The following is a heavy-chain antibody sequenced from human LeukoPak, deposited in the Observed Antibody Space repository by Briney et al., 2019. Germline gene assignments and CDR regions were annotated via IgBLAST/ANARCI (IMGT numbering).Heavy chain of an antibody. Sequence: SVKVSCKASGGTFSSYAISWVRQAPGQGLEWMGGIIPIFGTANYAQKFQGRVTITADESTSTAYMELSSLRSEDTAVYYCVRGNIVVVPAALQYYYMDVWGKGTTVTVSS. CDR1: GGTFSSYA. CDR2: IIPIFGTA. V-gene: IGHV1-69*01. D-gene: IGHD2-2*01. CDR3: VRGNIVVVPAALQYYYMDV. J-gene: IGHJ6*03.